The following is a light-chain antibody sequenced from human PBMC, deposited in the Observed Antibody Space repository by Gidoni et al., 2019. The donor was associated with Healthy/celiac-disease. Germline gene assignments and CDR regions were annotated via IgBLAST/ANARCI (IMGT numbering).Light chain of an antibody. CDR2: LCS. V-gene: IGKV2-28*01. CDR1: QSLLHSNGYNY. Sequence: DIVMTQSPLSLPVTPGAPASISCRSSQSLLHSNGYNYLDWYLQKPGKSPQLLIYLCSNRASGVPDRFSGSGSGADFTLKISIVDAEDVGVYYCMQALQTPSTFGEGTKVEIK. J-gene: IGKJ4*01. CDR3: MQALQTPST.